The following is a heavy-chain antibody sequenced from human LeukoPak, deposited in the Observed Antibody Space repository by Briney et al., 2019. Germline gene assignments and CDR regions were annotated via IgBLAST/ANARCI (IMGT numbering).Heavy chain of an antibody. J-gene: IGHJ6*02. Sequence: SETLSLTCTVSGGSISSSSYYWGWIRQPPGKGLEWIGSIYYSGSTNYNPSLKSRVTISVDTSKNQFSLKLSSVTAADTAVYYCARGRRSGSYYNLNFNYYYYGMDVWGQGTTVTVSS. V-gene: IGHV4-39*07. D-gene: IGHD3-10*01. CDR2: IYYSGST. CDR1: GGSISSSSYY. CDR3: ARGRRSGSYYNLNFNYYYYGMDV.